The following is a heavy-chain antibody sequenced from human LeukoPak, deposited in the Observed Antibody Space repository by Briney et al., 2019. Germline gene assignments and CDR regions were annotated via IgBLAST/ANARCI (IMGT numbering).Heavy chain of an antibody. V-gene: IGHV3-53*01. CDR1: GFTVRSDD. J-gene: IGHJ6*02. D-gene: IGHD6-13*01. CDR3: ARAAAGRAYYHCGMDV. Sequence: PGGSLRLSCAAFGFTVRSDDMNWVRQAPGKGLEWVSILDSDGSPSYADSVKGRFTISRDNSKNTLDLQMNSLRAEDTAVYYCARAAAGRAYYHCGMDVWGQGTTVTVSS. CDR2: LDSDGSP.